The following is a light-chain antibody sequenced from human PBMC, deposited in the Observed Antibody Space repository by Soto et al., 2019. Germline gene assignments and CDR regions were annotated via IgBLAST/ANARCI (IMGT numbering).Light chain of an antibody. CDR3: QQSLGIPYT. V-gene: IGKV1-39*01. CDR1: QTIRTY. CDR2: AAS. Sequence: DIQMTQSPSALSASVGDRVTITCRASQTIRTYLNWYQQKPGKAPKLLIYAASTLQSGVPSRFSGSGSGTDFTLTISSLQPEDFATYYCQQSLGIPYTFVQGTRLEIK. J-gene: IGKJ2*01.